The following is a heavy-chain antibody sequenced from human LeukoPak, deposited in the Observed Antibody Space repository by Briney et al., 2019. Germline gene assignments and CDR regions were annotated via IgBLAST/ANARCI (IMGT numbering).Heavy chain of an antibody. CDR3: ARHCSGHSCYSVFDY. CDR1: GGSISSYY. V-gene: IGHV4-59*08. Sequence: PLETLSLTCTVSGGSISSYYWSWIRQPPGKGLEWIGYIYYSGSTNYNPSLKSRVTISVDTSKNQFSLKLSSVTAADTAVYYRARHCSGHSCYSVFDYWGQGTLVTVSS. CDR2: IYYSGST. D-gene: IGHD2-15*01. J-gene: IGHJ4*02.